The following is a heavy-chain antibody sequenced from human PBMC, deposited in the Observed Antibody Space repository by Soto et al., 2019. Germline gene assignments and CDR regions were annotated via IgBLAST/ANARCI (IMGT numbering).Heavy chain of an antibody. Sequence: SETLSPTCNVSGGSVSSVKYFWSWIRQPPGKGLEWIAYIYNNGNTNYNPSLKTRATISVDTSKHQCSLKLTSVTAADSAVYFCARTVMPVGNLAAFDHWGQGVLVTVSS. CDR1: GGSVSSVKYF. CDR3: ARTVMPVGNLAAFDH. D-gene: IGHD7-27*01. J-gene: IGHJ4*02. CDR2: IYNNGNT. V-gene: IGHV4-61*01.